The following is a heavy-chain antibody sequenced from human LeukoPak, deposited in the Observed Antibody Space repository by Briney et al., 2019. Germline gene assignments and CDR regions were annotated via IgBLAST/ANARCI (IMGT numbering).Heavy chain of an antibody. CDR2: MNPNSGNT. D-gene: IGHD1-26*01. V-gene: IGHV1-18*04. CDR1: GYTFTGYY. J-gene: IGHJ4*02. Sequence: ASVKVSCKASGYTFTGYYMHWVRQAPGQGLEWMGWMNPNSGNTNYAQKLQGRVTMTTDTSTSTAYMELRSLRSDDTAVYYCARGGFRPPDYWGQGTLVTVSS. CDR3: ARGGFRPPDY.